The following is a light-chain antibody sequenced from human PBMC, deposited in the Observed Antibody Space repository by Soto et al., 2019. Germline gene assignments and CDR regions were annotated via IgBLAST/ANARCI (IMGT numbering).Light chain of an antibody. Sequence: EVVLTQSQATLSLSPGERATLSCRASQSVSRYLTWYQQKPGQPPRLLIYDTSTRATGTPARFSGSGSGTDFTLTISSLEPEDFAVYYCQQRSNWLLTFGGGTKVEIK. CDR3: QQRSNWLLT. J-gene: IGKJ4*01. CDR2: DTS. V-gene: IGKV3-11*01. CDR1: QSVSRY.